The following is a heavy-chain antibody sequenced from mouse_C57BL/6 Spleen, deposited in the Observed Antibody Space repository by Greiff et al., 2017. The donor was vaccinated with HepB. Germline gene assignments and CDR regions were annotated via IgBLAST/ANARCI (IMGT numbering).Heavy chain of an antibody. CDR2: IDPSDSET. Sequence: QVQLKQPGAELVRPGSSVKLSCKASGYTFTSYWMHWVKQRPIQGLEWIGNIDPSDSETHYNQKFKDKATLTVDKSSSTAYMQLSSLTSEDSAVYYCARSRDYDGDWYFDVWGTGTTVTVSS. CDR3: ARSRDYDGDWYFDV. V-gene: IGHV1-52*01. J-gene: IGHJ1*03. CDR1: GYTFTSYW. D-gene: IGHD2-4*01.